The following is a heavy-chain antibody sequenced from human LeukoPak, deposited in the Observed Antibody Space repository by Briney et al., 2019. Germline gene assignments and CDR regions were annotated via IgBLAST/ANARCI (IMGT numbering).Heavy chain of an antibody. J-gene: IGHJ5*02. Sequence: SETLSLTCAVYGGSFSGYYWSWIRQPPGKGLEWIGEINHSGSTNYNPSLKSRVTISVDTSKNQFSLKLSSVTAADTAVYYCARARVPNYYDSSGYSRRNWFDPWGQGTLVTVPS. CDR2: INHSGST. CDR3: ARARVPNYYDSSGYSRRNWFDP. V-gene: IGHV4-34*01. D-gene: IGHD3-22*01. CDR1: GGSFSGYY.